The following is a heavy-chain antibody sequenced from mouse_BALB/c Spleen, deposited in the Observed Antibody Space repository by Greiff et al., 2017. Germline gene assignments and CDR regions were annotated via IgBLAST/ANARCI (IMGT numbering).Heavy chain of an antibody. CDR1: SYTFTSYT. CDR3: ARSLGYDAWFAY. V-gene: IGHV1-4*01. Sequence: VQLQQSGAELARPGASVKMSCKASSYTFTSYTMHWVKQRPGQGLEWIGYINPSSGYTNYNQKFKDKATLTADKSSSTAYMQLSSLTSEDSAVYYCARSLGYDAWFAYWGQGTLVTVSA. D-gene: IGHD2-2*01. CDR2: INPSSGYT. J-gene: IGHJ3*01.